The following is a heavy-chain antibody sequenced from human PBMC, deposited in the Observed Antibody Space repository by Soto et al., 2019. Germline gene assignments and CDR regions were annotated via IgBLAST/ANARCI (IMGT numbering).Heavy chain of an antibody. J-gene: IGHJ6*02. V-gene: IGHV1-8*01. D-gene: IGHD3-3*01. CDR1: GYTFTSYD. CDR2: MNPNSGNT. Sequence: GASVKVSCKASGYTFTSYDINWVRQATGQGLEWMGWMNPNSGNTGYAQKFQGRVTMTRNTSISTAYMELSSLRFEDTAVYYCARGPYYDFWSGYFGYYYYYGMDVWGQGTTVTVSS. CDR3: ARGPYYDFWSGYFGYYYYYGMDV.